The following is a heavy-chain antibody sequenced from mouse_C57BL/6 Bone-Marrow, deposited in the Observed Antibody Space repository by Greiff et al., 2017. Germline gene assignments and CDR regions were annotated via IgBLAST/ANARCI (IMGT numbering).Heavy chain of an antibody. J-gene: IGHJ4*01. CDR3: ARHDGSSYGYAMDY. D-gene: IGHD1-1*01. CDR2: ISSGGSYT. CDR1: GFTFSSYG. V-gene: IGHV5-6*01. Sequence: EVKLMESGGDLVKPGGSLKLSCAASGFTFSSYGMSWVRQTPDKRLEWVATISSGGSYTYYPDSVKGRFTISRDNAKNTLYLQMSSLKSEDTAMYYCARHDGSSYGYAMDYWGQGTSVTVSS.